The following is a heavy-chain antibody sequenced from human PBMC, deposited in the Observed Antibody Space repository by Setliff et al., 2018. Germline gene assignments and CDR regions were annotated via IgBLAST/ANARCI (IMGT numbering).Heavy chain of an antibody. CDR1: GFSISSGYY. J-gene: IGHJ5*02. D-gene: IGHD1-7*01. V-gene: IGHV4-38-2*02. Sequence: SETLSLTCTVSGFSISSGYYWGWIRQSPGKGLEWIGEIYLGGSPTYNPFLKSRVTIAIYKSKNQLSLDLTSVTAADTAVYYCARNWHWGFDPWGRGALVTVSS. CDR3: ARNWHWGFDP. CDR2: IYLGGSP.